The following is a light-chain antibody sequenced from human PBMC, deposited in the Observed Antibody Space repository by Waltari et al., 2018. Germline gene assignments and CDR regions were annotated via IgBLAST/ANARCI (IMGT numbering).Light chain of an antibody. Sequence: QSALTQPASVSGSPGQSITISCTGTKNHIGYYNYVSWYQLRPGKAPKVMIFDVSERPSGVSNRFSGSKSGYTAYLTISGLQPEDEADYYCSSLTNISTVIFGGGTQLTVL. CDR1: KNHIGYYNY. J-gene: IGLJ2*01. CDR3: SSLTNISTVI. CDR2: DVS. V-gene: IGLV2-14*01.